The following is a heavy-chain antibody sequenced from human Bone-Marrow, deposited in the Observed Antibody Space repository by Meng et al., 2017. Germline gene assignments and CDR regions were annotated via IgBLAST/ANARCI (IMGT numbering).Heavy chain of an antibody. CDR2: IRRKAYGGTT. D-gene: IGHD5-18*01. Sequence: GRSLRLSCTASGFTFGDYAMSWFRQAPGKGLEWVGFIRRKAYGGTTEYAASVKGRFTISRDDSKSIAYLQMNSLKAEDTAVYYCTRDGEGYSYGYGVSGYYYGMDVWGQGTTVTVSS. CDR1: GFTFGDYA. J-gene: IGHJ6*02. CDR3: TRDGEGYSYGYGVSGYYYGMDV. V-gene: IGHV3-49*03.